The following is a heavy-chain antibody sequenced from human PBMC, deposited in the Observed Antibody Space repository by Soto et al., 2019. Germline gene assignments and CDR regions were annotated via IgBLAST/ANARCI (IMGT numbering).Heavy chain of an antibody. CDR3: GRGGVHGDNAPSYVIY. D-gene: IGHD4-17*01. V-gene: IGHV3-33*01. Sequence: QVQLVEFGGGVVQPGRSQRLSCSASGFIFSSYGIHWVRQAPGKGLEWVAVIWFDGSEKCYADSVKGRFSISRDNSKRTVYLQMDSLRVADTAVYYCGRGGVHGDNAPSYVIYWGQGTLVTVSS. J-gene: IGHJ1*01. CDR2: IWFDGSEK. CDR1: GFIFSSYG.